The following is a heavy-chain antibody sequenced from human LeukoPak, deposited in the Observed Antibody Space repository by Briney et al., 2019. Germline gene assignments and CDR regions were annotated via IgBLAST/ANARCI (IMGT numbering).Heavy chain of an antibody. D-gene: IGHD4-11*01. J-gene: IGHJ6*03. Sequence: PGGSLRLSCAASGFTFSSYSMNWVRQAPGKGLEWVSYISSSSTIYYADSVKGRFTISRDNAKNSLYLQMNSLRAEDTAVYYCARDTDYYYMDVWGKGTTVTVSS. V-gene: IGHV3-48*01. CDR3: ARDTDYYYMDV. CDR2: ISSSSTI. CDR1: GFTFSSYS.